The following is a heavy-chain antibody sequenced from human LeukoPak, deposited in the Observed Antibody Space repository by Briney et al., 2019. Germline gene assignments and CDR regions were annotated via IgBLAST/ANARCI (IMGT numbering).Heavy chain of an antibody. D-gene: IGHD3-22*01. V-gene: IGHV4-61*02. J-gene: IGHJ3*02. CDR1: GGSISSGSYY. Sequence: SQTLSLTCTVSGGSISSGSYYWSWIRQPAGKGLEWIGRIYTSGSTNYNPSLKSRVTISVDTSKKQFSLKLNSVTAADTAVYYCASPYYYDSSGYYSPDAFDIWGQGTMVTVSS. CDR2: IYTSGST. CDR3: ASPYYYDSSGYYSPDAFDI.